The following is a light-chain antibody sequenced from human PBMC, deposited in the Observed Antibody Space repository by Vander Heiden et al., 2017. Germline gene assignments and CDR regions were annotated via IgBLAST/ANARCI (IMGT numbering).Light chain of an antibody. Sequence: EIVTTQPPATLSVSPGERATLSCRASQSVSSNLAWYQQKPGQAPRLLIYGASTRATGIPARFSGSGSGTEFTLTISSLQSEDFAVYYCQQYNNWPLTFGGGTKVEIK. J-gene: IGKJ4*01. V-gene: IGKV3-15*01. CDR2: GAS. CDR3: QQYNNWPLT. CDR1: QSVSSN.